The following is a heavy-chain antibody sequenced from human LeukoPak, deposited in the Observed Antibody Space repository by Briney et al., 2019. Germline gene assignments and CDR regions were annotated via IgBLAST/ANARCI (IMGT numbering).Heavy chain of an antibody. CDR1: GFTFSSYA. J-gene: IGHJ4*02. CDR2: ISGSGGST. V-gene: IGHV3-23*01. Sequence: GGSLRLSCAASGFTFSSYAMSWVRQAPGKGLEWVSAISGSGGSTYYADSVKGRFTISRDNSKNTLYLQMNSLRAEDTAVYYCANNPNYYGSSGYLGNFDYWGQGTLVTVSS. D-gene: IGHD3-22*01. CDR3: ANNPNYYGSSGYLGNFDY.